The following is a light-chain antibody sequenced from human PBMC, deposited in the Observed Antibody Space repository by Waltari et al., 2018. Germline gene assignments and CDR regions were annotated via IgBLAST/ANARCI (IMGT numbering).Light chain of an antibody. V-gene: IGKV4-1*01. CDR2: WAS. J-gene: IGKJ1*01. CDR3: QQYYSTPPT. CDR1: QNILYSSNNKHY. Sequence: DIVMTQSPDSLSVSLGERATIHCKSSQNILYSSNNKHYLAWYQQKSGQPPKLLIYWASTRASGVPDRFSGSGSGTDFTLTISSLQAEDVAVYYCQQYYSTPPTFGQGTKVEIK.